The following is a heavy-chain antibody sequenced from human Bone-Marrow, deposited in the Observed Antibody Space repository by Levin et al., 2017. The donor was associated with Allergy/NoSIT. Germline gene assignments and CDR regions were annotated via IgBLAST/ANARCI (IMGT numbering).Heavy chain of an antibody. V-gene: IGHV2-5*02. Sequence: ASGPTLVKPTQTLTLTCTFSGFSLSTSGVGVGWVRQPPRKALEWLTFIYWDDDKRYSPSLRSRLTITKDTSKNQVVLTMTNMDPVDTATYYCVHRLPYYGLWNNGYFDYWGQEPWSPSPQ. J-gene: IGHJ4*01. CDR2: IYWDDDK. CDR3: VHRLPYYGLWNNGYFDY. CDR1: GFSLSTSGVG. D-gene: IGHD4-17*01.